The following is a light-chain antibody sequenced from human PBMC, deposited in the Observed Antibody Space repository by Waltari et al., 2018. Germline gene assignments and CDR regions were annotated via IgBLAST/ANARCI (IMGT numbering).Light chain of an antibody. CDR3: LQHDTYPLT. J-gene: IGKJ4*01. Sequence: DIQMTQSPSSLSASVGDTVTITCRASQRIANYVNWFRQKPGKAHELLIFSSKTLQTGVPSRFSGSGSGTDFTLTIRGLQPEDFATFYCLQHDTYPLTFGGGTKVELK. CDR2: SSK. CDR1: QRIANY. V-gene: IGKV1-17*01.